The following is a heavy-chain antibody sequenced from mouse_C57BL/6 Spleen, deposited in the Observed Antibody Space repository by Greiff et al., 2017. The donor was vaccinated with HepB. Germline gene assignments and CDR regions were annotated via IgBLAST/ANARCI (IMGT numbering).Heavy chain of an antibody. CDR2: INPNNGGT. CDR1: GYTFTDYN. Sequence: EVQLQQSGPELVKPGASVKIPCKASGYTFTDYNMDWVKQSHGKSLEWIGDINPNNGGTIYNQKFKGKATLTVDKSSSTAYMELRSLTSEDTAVYYCARKNGRAGNAMDYWGQGTSVTVSS. D-gene: IGHD1-1*01. CDR3: ARKNGRAGNAMDY. V-gene: IGHV1-18*01. J-gene: IGHJ4*01.